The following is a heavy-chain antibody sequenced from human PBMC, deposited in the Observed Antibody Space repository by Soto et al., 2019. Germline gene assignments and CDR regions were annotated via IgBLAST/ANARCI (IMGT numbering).Heavy chain of an antibody. CDR2: IIPIFGTA. CDR3: ARESLTQWLVRGGWFDP. Sequence: SVEVSCKASGGTFSSYSISWVRQAPGQGLEWMGGIIPIFGTANYAQKFQGRVTITADESTSTAYMELSSLRSEDTAVYYCARESLTQWLVRGGWFDPWGQGTLVTVS. D-gene: IGHD6-19*01. J-gene: IGHJ5*02. CDR1: GGTFSSYS. V-gene: IGHV1-69*13.